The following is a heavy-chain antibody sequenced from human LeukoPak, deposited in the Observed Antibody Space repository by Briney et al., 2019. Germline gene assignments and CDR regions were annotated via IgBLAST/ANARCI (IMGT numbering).Heavy chain of an antibody. D-gene: IGHD3-22*01. CDR3: TRDSYDSSGYYIRNDY. CDR1: GFTFSSYD. CDR2: ISSSGTTT. V-gene: IGHV3-48*03. J-gene: IGHJ4*02. Sequence: GGSLRLSCAASGFTSGFTFSSYDMNWVRQAAGKGLEGVSYISSSGTTTYYADSVRGRFTISRDNAKNSLYLQMNSLRAEDTAVFHCTRDSYDSSGYYIRNDYWGQGTLVTVSS.